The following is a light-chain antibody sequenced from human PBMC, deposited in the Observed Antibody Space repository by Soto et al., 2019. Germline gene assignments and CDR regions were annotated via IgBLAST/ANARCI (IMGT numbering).Light chain of an antibody. CDR1: NSNIGAGYD. Sequence: QSVLTQPPSVSGAPGQTVTISCTGSNSNIGAGYDVHWYQQLPGTAPKLLIYGNSKRPSGVPDRFSGSKSGTSASLAITGLQDEAEADYYCQSYDNDLSGSVFGGGTKLTVL. J-gene: IGLJ2*01. CDR2: GNS. CDR3: QSYDNDLSGSV. V-gene: IGLV1-40*01.